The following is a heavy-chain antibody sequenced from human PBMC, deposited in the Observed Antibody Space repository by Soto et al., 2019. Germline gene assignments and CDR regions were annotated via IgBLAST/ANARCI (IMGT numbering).Heavy chain of an antibody. CDR1: GYSITAGGYY. CDR3: ARGRKGYSSSWYVD. J-gene: IGHJ4*02. D-gene: IGHD6-13*01. V-gene: IGHV4-39*01. CDR2: FYSSGSI. Sequence: PSETLSLTCFVSGYSITAGGYYWSWIRHHPGKGLEWIGSFYSSGSIIYNPSLRSRVSISGDTSSNQFSLDLSSVTAADTAVYYCARGRKGYSSSWYVDWGQGTLVTVSS.